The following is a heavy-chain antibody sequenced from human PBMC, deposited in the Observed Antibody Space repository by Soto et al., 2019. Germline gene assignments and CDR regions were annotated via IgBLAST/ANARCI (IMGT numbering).Heavy chain of an antibody. Sequence: GGSLRLSCAASGFTFSSYSMNWVRQAPGKGLEWVSSISSSSSYIYYADSVKGRFTISRDNAKSSLYLQMNSLRAEGTAVYYCAREDDSSAVRGFDYWGQGTLVTVSS. CDR3: AREDDSSAVRGFDY. D-gene: IGHD3-10*01. CDR2: ISSSSSYI. V-gene: IGHV3-21*01. CDR1: GFTFSSYS. J-gene: IGHJ4*02.